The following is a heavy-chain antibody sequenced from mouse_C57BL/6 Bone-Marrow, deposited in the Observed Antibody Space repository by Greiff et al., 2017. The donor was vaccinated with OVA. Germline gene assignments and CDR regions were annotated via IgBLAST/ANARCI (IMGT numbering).Heavy chain of an antibody. CDR3: ARSVVAKRFAY. CDR2: IYPRSGNT. V-gene: IGHV1-81*01. J-gene: IGHJ3*01. CDR1: GYTFTSYG. D-gene: IGHD1-1*01. Sequence: QVQLKESGAELARPGASVKLSCKASGYTFTSYGISWVKQRTGQGLEWIGEIYPRSGNTYYNEKFKGKATLTADKSSSTAYMELRSLTSEDSAVYFCARSVVAKRFAYWGQGTLVTVSA.